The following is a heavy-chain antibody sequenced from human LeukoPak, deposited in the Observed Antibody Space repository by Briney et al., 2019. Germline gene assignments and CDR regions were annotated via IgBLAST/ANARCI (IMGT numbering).Heavy chain of an antibody. J-gene: IGHJ4*02. CDR3: ARVRDGYNRNWAY. D-gene: IGHD5-24*01. CDR2: IYYNVAT. Sequence: PSETLSLTCTVSGGSISSSLYYWGWFRQPPGKGLEWIGSIYYNVATYYNSSLKSRVTISVDTSKNHLSLKLSSVTAADTAVYYCARVRDGYNRNWAYWGQGTLVTVSS. CDR1: GGSISSSLYY. V-gene: IGHV4-39*02.